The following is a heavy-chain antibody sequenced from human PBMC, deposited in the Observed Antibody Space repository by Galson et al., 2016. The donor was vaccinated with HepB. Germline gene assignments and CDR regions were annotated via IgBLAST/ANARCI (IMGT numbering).Heavy chain of an antibody. CDR2: ISGNGGET. V-gene: IGHV3-23*01. CDR3: AKGGHYSPFDP. Sequence: SLRLSCAASGFTFSHSALTWIRQAPGKGLEWVSTISGNGGETFYADSVRGRFTISRDNSGNTLSLQMNSLRAGGTALYYCAKGGHYSPFDPWGQGTLVTASS. D-gene: IGHD2-21*01. J-gene: IGHJ5*02. CDR1: GFTFSHSA.